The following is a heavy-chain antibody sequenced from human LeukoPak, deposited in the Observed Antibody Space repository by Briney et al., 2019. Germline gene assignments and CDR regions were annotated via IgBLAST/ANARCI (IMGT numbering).Heavy chain of an antibody. D-gene: IGHD3-3*01. Sequence: SGGSLRLSCAASGFTFSSYAMSWVRQAPGKGLEWVSAISGSGGSTYYADSAKGRFTISRDNSKNTLYLQMNSLRAEDTAVYYCAKDPRITTFGVVHEGGWFDPWGQGTLVTVSS. CDR1: GFTFSSYA. J-gene: IGHJ5*02. CDR3: AKDPRITTFGVVHEGGWFDP. CDR2: ISGSGGST. V-gene: IGHV3-23*01.